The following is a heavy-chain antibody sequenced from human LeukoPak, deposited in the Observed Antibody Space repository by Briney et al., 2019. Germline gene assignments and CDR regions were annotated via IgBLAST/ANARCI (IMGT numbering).Heavy chain of an antibody. CDR3: ASGPAYYDFWSGYYTGYYFDY. CDR2: IYHSGST. Sequence: KPSETLSLTCAVYGGSFSGYYWGWIRQPPGKGLEWIGSIYHSGSTYYNPSLKSRATISVDTSKNQFSLKLSSVTAADTAVYYCASGPAYYDFWSGYYTGYYFDYWGQGTLVTVSS. J-gene: IGHJ4*02. D-gene: IGHD3-3*01. CDR1: GGSFSGYY. V-gene: IGHV4-38-2*01.